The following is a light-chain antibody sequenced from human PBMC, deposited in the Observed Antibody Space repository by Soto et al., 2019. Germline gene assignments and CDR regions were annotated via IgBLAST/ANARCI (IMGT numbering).Light chain of an antibody. CDR3: CSFAGSHTLYV. CDR2: DVN. J-gene: IGLJ1*01. V-gene: IGLV2-11*01. CDR1: ASDVGDYNY. Sequence: SVLTQPRSVSGSPEQSVTISCTGSASDVGDYNYVSWYQRHPGKAPKLVIYDVNKRPSGVPDRFSGSKSGNAASLTISGLQAEDEADYYCCSFAGSHTLYVFGTGTKVTVL.